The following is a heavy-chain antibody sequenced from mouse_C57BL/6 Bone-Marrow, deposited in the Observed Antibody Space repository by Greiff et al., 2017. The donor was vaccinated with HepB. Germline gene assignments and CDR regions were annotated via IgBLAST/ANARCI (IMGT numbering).Heavy chain of an antibody. V-gene: IGHV3-1*01. D-gene: IGHD2-5*01. CDR3: ARATYSKGGYFDY. CDR1: GYSITSGYD. Sequence: EVKLQESGPGMVKPSQSLSLTCTVTGYSITSGYDWHWIRHFPGNKLEWMGYISYSGSTNYNPSLKSRISITHDTSKNHFFLKLNSVTAEDTATYYCARATYSKGGYFDYWGQGTTLTVSS. J-gene: IGHJ2*01. CDR2: ISYSGST.